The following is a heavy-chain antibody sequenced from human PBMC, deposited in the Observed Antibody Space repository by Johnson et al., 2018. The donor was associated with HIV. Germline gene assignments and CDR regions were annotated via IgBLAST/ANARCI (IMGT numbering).Heavy chain of an antibody. V-gene: IGHV3-30*04. J-gene: IGHJ3*02. Sequence: QVQLVESGGGVVQPGGSLRLSCAASGFTFSSYTIHWVRQAPGKGLEWVAVIAYDGSNNYYAASVKGRFTISRDNSKNTLYLQMNSLRAEDTAVYYCAKTYSGSNRDAFDIWGQGTMVTVSS. D-gene: IGHD1-26*01. CDR3: AKTYSGSNRDAFDI. CDR2: IAYDGSNN. CDR1: GFTFSSYT.